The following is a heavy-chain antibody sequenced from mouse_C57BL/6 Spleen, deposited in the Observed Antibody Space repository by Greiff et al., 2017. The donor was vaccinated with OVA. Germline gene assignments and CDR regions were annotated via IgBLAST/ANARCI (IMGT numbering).Heavy chain of an antibody. D-gene: IGHD2-2*01. J-gene: IGHJ1*03. V-gene: IGHV1-55*01. Sequence: VQLQQPGAELVKPGASVKMSCKASGYTFTSYWITWVKQRPGQGLEWIGDIYPGSGSTNYNEKFKSNATLPVDTSSSTAYMQLSSLTSEDSAVYYCARMSGYLWYFDVWGTGTTVTVSS. CDR3: ARMSGYLWYFDV. CDR2: IYPGSGST. CDR1: GYTFTSYW.